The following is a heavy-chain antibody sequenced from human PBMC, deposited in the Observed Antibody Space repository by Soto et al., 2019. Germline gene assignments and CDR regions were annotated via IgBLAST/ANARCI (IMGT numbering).Heavy chain of an antibody. Sequence: GASVKVSCKPSGYTFVDYFIHWVRQAPGQGLEWMGIISLRHHSTSYAQKFQDRLSVTRDPSSTTIYMELSSLRSEDTAVYYCARELYSCGAECRYYMEYWGKGTQVTVSS. J-gene: IGHJ4*02. CDR3: ARELYSCGAECRYYMEY. CDR2: ISLRHHST. D-gene: IGHD2-21*01. V-gene: IGHV1-46*01. CDR1: GYTFVDYF.